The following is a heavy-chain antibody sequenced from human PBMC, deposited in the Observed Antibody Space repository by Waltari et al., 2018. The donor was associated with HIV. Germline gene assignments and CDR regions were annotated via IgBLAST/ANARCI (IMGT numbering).Heavy chain of an antibody. J-gene: IGHJ4*02. V-gene: IGHV3-15*01. CDR1: GYSFSAAW. D-gene: IGHD3-22*01. Sequence: EVQLVESGGGLVKPGGSLRLSCAVSGYSFSAAWMSWVRQTPGKGLEWVGRIKRKTDGGTTDDAAPVKGRFTISRDDSKTTLYLQMNSLKTEDTAVYYCTTLLTSGYLYFFDNWGQGTLVTVSS. CDR3: TTLLTSGYLYFFDN. CDR2: IKRKTDGGTT.